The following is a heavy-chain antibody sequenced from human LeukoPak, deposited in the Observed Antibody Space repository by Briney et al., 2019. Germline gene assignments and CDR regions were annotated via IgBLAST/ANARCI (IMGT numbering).Heavy chain of an antibody. D-gene: IGHD6-13*01. CDR1: GGTFSSYA. Sequence: SVKVSCKASGGTFSSYAISWVRQAPGQGLEWMGGIIPIFGTANYAQKFQGRVTITADESTSTAYMELSSLRSEDTAVYYCAWSGIAAAGTLPYYYYYMDVWGKGTTVTISS. V-gene: IGHV1-69*13. CDR2: IIPIFGTA. CDR3: AWSGIAAAGTLPYYYYYMDV. J-gene: IGHJ6*03.